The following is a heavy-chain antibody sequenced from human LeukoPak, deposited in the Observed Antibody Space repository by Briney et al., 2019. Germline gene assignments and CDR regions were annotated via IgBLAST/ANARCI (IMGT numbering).Heavy chain of an antibody. CDR2: IDWDDDK. CDR1: GFSLGTRGMC. D-gene: IGHD4-17*01. J-gene: IGHJ4*02. V-gene: IGHV2-70*01. Sequence: SGPTLVNPPQTLTLTCAFSGFSLGTRGMCVSWIRQPPGKALEWLALIDWDDDKYYSTSLKTRLTISKDTSKNQVVLTMTNMDPVDTATYYCARYLYGDSASYFDYWGQGTLVIVSS. CDR3: ARYLYGDSASYFDY.